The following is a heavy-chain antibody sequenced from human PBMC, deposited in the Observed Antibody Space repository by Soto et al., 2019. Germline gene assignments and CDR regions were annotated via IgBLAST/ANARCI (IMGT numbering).Heavy chain of an antibody. J-gene: IGHJ6*02. D-gene: IGHD3-10*01. V-gene: IGHV4-59*01. CDR1: GGSISSYY. Sequence: PSETLSLTCTVSGGSISSYYWSWIRQPPGKGLEWIGYIYYSGSTNYNPSLKSRVTISVDTSKNQFSLKLSSVTAADTAVYYCARDGAGGSGSYLNYYYYYGMDVWGQGTKVTVSS. CDR3: ARDGAGGSGSYLNYYYYYGMDV. CDR2: IYYSGST.